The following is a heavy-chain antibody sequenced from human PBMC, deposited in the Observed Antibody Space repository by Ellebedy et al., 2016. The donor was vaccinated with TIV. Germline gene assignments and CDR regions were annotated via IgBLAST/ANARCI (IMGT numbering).Heavy chain of an antibody. D-gene: IGHD3-9*01. J-gene: IGHJ6*02. CDR2: ISNDGRKK. Sequence: PGGSLRLSCAASGFTFSSLGMHWVRQAPGKGLEWVAVISNDGRKKFYADSVKGRFTISRDNSKNTLYLQMNSLRAEDPAVYYCARGVATRYFGPREKTQRNGLDVWGQGTTVTVSS. CDR1: GFTFSSLG. CDR3: ARGVATRYFGPREKTQRNGLDV. V-gene: IGHV3-30*03.